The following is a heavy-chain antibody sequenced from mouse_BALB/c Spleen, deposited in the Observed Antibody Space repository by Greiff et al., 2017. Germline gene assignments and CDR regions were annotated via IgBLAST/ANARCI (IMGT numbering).Heavy chain of an antibody. CDR3: YDNFYAMDD. CDR2: IDPETGGT. V-gene: IGHV1-15*01. CDR1: GYTFTDYE. J-gene: IGHJ4*01. Sequence: VQLQESGAELVRPGASVPLSCTASGYTFTDYEMHWVKQTPVHGLEWIGAIDPETGGTAYNQKFKGKATLTADKSSSPAYMELRSLTSEDSAVLYCYDNFYAMDDWGQGTSVTVSA. D-gene: IGHD2-1*01.